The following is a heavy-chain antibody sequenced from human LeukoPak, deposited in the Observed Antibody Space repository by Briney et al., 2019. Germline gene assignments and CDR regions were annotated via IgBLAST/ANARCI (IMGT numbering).Heavy chain of an antibody. V-gene: IGHV1-69*01. D-gene: IGHD2-15*01. CDR3: AGLVAAKDY. CDR2: IIPIFGTA. J-gene: IGHJ4*02. Sequence: ASVKVSCKASGGTVSSYAISWGRQAPGQGLEWMGGIIPIFGTANYAQKFQGRVTITADESTSTAYMELSSLRSEDTAVYYCAGLVAAKDYWGQGTLVTVSS. CDR1: GGTVSSYA.